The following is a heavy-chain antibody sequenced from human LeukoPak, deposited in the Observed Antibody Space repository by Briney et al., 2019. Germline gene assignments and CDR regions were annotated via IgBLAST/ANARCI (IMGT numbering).Heavy chain of an antibody. Sequence: ASVKVSCKASGGTFSSYAISWVRQATGQGLEWMGWMNPNSGNTGYAQKFQGRVTMTRNTSISTAYMELSRLRSEDTAVYYCARSAYDFWSGPASDYWGQGALVTVSS. V-gene: IGHV1-8*02. CDR3: ARSAYDFWSGPASDY. CDR1: GGTFSSYA. CDR2: MNPNSGNT. J-gene: IGHJ4*02. D-gene: IGHD3-3*01.